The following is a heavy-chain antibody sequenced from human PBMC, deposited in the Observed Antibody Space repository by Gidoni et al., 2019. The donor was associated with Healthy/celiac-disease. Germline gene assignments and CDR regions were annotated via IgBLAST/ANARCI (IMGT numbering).Heavy chain of an antibody. D-gene: IGHD2-15*01. J-gene: IGHJ3*02. CDR1: GGSISSGSYS. CDR3: ARASEDCSGGSCFENDAFDI. V-gene: IGHV4-61*02. Sequence: QVQLQESGPGLLKPSQPLSPTCTVSGGSISSGSYSWRWIRQPAGKGLEWIGRIYTSWSTNYNPSLKSRVTISVDTSKNQFSLKLSSVTAADTAVYYCARASEDCSGGSCFENDAFDIWGQGTMVTVSS. CDR2: IYTSWST.